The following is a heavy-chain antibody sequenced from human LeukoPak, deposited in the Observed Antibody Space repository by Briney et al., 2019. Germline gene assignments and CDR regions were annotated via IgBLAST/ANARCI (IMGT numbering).Heavy chain of an antibody. CDR2: ISWNSGSI. Sequence: GRSLRLSCAASGFTFDDYAMHWVRQAPGKGLEWVSGISWNSGSIGYADSVKGRFTISRDNAKNSLYLQMNSLRAEDTALYYCAIATTYYYYGMDVWGQGTTVTVSS. J-gene: IGHJ6*02. V-gene: IGHV3-9*01. CDR1: GFTFDDYA. D-gene: IGHD2-15*01. CDR3: AIATTYYYYGMDV.